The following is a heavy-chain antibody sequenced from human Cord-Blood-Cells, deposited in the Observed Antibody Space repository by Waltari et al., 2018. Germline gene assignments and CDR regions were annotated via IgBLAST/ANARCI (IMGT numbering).Heavy chain of an antibody. CDR2: IYYSGST. Sequence: QVQLQESGPGLVKPSETLSLTCTVSGGSISSYYRRWIRPPPGKGLEWIGYIYYSGSTNYNPSLKSRVTISVDTSKNQFSLKLSSVTAADTAVYYCARDNPYSSSWYFDYWGQGTLVTVSS. V-gene: IGHV4-59*01. D-gene: IGHD6-13*01. CDR1: GGSISSYY. CDR3: ARDNPYSSSWYFDY. J-gene: IGHJ4*02.